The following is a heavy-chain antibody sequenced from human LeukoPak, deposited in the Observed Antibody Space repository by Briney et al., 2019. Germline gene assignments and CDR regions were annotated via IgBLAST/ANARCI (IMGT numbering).Heavy chain of an antibody. V-gene: IGHV4-39*01. CDR3: ASYGSGSYYSGLIDY. D-gene: IGHD3-10*01. CDR2: IYYSGST. J-gene: IGHJ4*02. CDR1: GGSISSSSYY. Sequence: PSETLSLTCTVSGGSISSSSYYWGWIRQPPGKGLEWIGSIYYSGSTYYSPSLKSRVTISVDTSKNQFSLKLSSVTAADTAVYYCASYGSGSYYSGLIDYWGQGTLVTVSS.